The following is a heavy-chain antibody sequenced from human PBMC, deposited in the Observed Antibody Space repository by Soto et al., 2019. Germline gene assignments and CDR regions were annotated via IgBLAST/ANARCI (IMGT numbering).Heavy chain of an antibody. D-gene: IGHD3-9*01. CDR3: AGEGSYETLSGNSHIFD. J-gene: IGHJ4*02. Sequence: QVPLVQSGAEVKQTGSSVKISCRTSGHPLSYRYLHWFRQAPGQAFEWMGRMRPLIGDANNAQKVPHRLTHTRNRPMTTAYLELRSLTSDDTAIYYCAGEGSYETLSGNSHIFDWGQGTLVSVSS. CDR1: GHPLSYRY. V-gene: IGHV1-45*02. CDR2: MRPLIGDA.